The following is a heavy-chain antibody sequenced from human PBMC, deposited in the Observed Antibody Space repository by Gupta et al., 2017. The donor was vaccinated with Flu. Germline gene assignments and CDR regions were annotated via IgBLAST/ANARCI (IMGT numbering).Heavy chain of an antibody. CDR3: ARADVLVGYYYYGMDV. J-gene: IGHJ6*02. CDR2: IYYSRST. V-gene: IGHV4-31*03. CDR1: GGSISSGGYY. D-gene: IGHD2-15*01. Sequence: QVQLQESGQGLVKPSQTLSLTCTVSGGSISSGGYYWSWIRQHPGKGLEWIGYIYYSRSTYYNPSLKSRVTISVDTSKNQFSLKLSSVTAADTAVYYCARADVLVGYYYYGMDVWGQGTTVTVSS.